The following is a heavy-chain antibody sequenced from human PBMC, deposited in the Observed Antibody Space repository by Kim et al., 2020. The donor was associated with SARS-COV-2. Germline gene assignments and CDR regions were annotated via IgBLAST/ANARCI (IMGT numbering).Heavy chain of an antibody. Sequence: GGSLRLSCAASGFTLSSYSMSWVRQAPGKGLEWLSYISSSSTTIYYADSVKGRFTISRDNAKNSLSLQMNSLRDEDTAVYYCATDTRKTYDSSSYWGQGTLVTVSS. CDR3: ATDTRKTYDSSSY. D-gene: IGHD3-22*01. J-gene: IGHJ4*02. CDR1: GFTLSSYS. V-gene: IGHV3-48*02. CDR2: ISSSSTTI.